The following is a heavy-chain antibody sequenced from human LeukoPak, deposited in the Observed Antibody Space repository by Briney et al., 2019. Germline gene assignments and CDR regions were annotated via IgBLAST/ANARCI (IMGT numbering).Heavy chain of an antibody. CDR3: ARLSGSSMRFDY. Sequence: PGGSLRLSCAATGFTFDDYGMSRVRQAPGKGLEWVSGINWNGGSTGYADSVKGRFTISRDNAKNSLYLQMNSLRAEDTALYYCARLSGSSMRFDYWGQGTLVTVSS. CDR1: GFTFDDYG. CDR2: INWNGGST. J-gene: IGHJ4*02. V-gene: IGHV3-20*04. D-gene: IGHD1-26*01.